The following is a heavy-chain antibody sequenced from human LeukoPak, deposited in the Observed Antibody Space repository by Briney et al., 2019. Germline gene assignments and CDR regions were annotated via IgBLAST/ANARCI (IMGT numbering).Heavy chain of an antibody. Sequence: SETLSLTCTVSDGSISNYYWSWIRQPPGKGLEWIGYMYDRGSANYNPSLKSRVTISADTSKNQFSLKLSSVTAADTAVYYCARPHLGPYAFDIWAKGQWSPSHQ. CDR2: MYDRGSA. D-gene: IGHD3-3*02. CDR3: ARPHLGPYAFDI. CDR1: DGSISNYY. V-gene: IGHV4-59*08. J-gene: IGHJ3*02.